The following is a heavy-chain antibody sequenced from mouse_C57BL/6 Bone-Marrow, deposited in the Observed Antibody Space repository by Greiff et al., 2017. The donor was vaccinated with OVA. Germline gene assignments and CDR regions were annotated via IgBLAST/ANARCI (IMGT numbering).Heavy chain of an antibody. Sequence: EVQRVESGGGLVQPGGSLKLSCAASGFTFSDYYMNWVRQTPEKRLEWVAYISNGGGSTYYPDTVKGRFTISRDNAKNTLYLQISRLKSEDTAMYYCARGDYGSFWYFDVWGTGTTVTVSS. CDR1: GFTFSDYY. V-gene: IGHV5-12*01. CDR2: ISNGGGST. J-gene: IGHJ1*03. CDR3: ARGDYGSFWYFDV. D-gene: IGHD2-1*01.